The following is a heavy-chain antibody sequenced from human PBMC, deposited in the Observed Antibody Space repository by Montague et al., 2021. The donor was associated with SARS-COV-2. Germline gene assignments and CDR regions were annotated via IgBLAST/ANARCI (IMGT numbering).Heavy chain of an antibody. CDR2: IFHSSSS. V-gene: IGHV4-61*01. Sequence: SETLSLTCTVSGDSVSTGRHYWNWIRPPPGKGLEWIGYIFHSSSSNSNPSLESRVDMSIATSNSQFSLTLTSVTAADTAYYYCARSSVAVSTIPLLDSWGQGALVIVSS. CDR1: GDSVSTGRHY. J-gene: IGHJ1*01. CDR3: ARSSVAVSTIPLLDS. D-gene: IGHD3/OR15-3a*01.